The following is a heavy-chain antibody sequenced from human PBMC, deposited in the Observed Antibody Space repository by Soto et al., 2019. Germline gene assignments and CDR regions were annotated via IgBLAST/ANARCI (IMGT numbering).Heavy chain of an antibody. V-gene: IGHV6-1*01. CDR3: AREYSSSWNYYYYYYGMDV. Sequence: SQTLSLTCAISWDSVSSNSAAWNWIRQSPSRGLEWLGRTYYRSKWYNDYAVSVKSRITINPDTSKNQFSLQLNSVTPEDTAVYYCAREYSSSWNYYYYYYGMDVWGQGTTVTVSS. CDR2: TYYRSKWYN. D-gene: IGHD6-13*01. J-gene: IGHJ6*02. CDR1: WDSVSSNSAA.